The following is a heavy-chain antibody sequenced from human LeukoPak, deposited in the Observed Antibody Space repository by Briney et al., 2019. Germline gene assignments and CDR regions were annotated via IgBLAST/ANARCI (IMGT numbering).Heavy chain of an antibody. J-gene: IGHJ6*04. CDR1: GFTFSSYD. D-gene: IGHD3-10*02. V-gene: IGHV3-48*03. CDR2: ISSSGSNI. Sequence: GGSLRLSCAASGFTFSSYDMHWVRQAPGKGLEWVSYISSSGSNIYYADSVKGRFTISRDNAKNSLYLQMNSLRAEDTAVYYCAELGITMIGGVWGKGTTVTISS. CDR3: AELGITMIGGV.